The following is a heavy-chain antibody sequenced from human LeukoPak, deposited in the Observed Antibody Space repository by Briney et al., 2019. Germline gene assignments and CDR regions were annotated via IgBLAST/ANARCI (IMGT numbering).Heavy chain of an antibody. D-gene: IGHD2-21*02. J-gene: IGHJ6*02. V-gene: IGHV3-11*06. CDR2: ISSTTAYI. Sequence: GGSLRLSCAASGFTFSDYYMSWIRQAPGKGLEWVSSISSTTAYIYYADSVKGRFTISRDNAKNSLYLQMNSLRAEDTAAYYCARGNHCGSDCYSDEHYYYGMDVWGQGTTVTVSS. CDR3: ARGNHCGSDCYSDEHYYYGMDV. CDR1: GFTFSDYY.